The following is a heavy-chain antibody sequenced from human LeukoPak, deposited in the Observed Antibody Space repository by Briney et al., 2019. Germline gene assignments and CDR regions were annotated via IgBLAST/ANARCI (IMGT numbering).Heavy chain of an antibody. CDR1: GFTFDDYA. J-gene: IGHJ4*02. CDR3: ARDPVSSGWDFDY. CDR2: ISWNSGSI. D-gene: IGHD6-19*01. V-gene: IGHV3-9*01. Sequence: GRSLRLSCAASGFTFDDYAMHWVRQAPGKGLEWVSGISWNSGSIGYADSVKGRFTISRDNSKNTLYLQMNSLRAEDTAVYYCARDPVSSGWDFDYWGQGTLVTVSS.